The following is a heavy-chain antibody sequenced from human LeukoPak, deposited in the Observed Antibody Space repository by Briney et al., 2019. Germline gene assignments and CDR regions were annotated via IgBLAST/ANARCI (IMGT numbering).Heavy chain of an antibody. J-gene: IGHJ6*02. CDR1: GFVFSSYA. CDR2: ISGSGDST. D-gene: IGHD3-22*01. Sequence: PGGSLRLSCAASGFVFSSYAMNWVRQAPGKGLEWVSVISGSGDSTYYADSVKGRFTISRDNSKNTLYLQMNSLRAEDTVVYYCANAPGVVLITSYYYYGMDVWGQGTTVTVSS. CDR3: ANAPGVVLITSYYYYGMDV. V-gene: IGHV3-23*01.